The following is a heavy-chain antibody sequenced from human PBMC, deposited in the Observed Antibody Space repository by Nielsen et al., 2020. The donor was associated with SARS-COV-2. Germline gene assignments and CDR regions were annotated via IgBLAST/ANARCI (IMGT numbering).Heavy chain of an antibody. D-gene: IGHD3-22*01. Sequence: SETLSLTCAVSGGSFTAYYWSWIRQPPGKGLEWLGEINRSGDTNNNPSLRSRVTVSRDTSKNQFSLRLSSVTAADTAVYYCAGGFYDSRGYNLVYWGQGTLVTVSS. J-gene: IGHJ4*02. CDR1: GGSFTAYY. V-gene: IGHV4-34*01. CDR2: INRSGDT. CDR3: AGGFYDSRGYNLVY.